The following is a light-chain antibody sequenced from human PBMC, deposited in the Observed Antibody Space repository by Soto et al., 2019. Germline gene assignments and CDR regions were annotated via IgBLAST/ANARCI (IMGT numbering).Light chain of an antibody. J-gene: IGKJ1*01. Sequence: EIVLTQSPGTLSLSPGGRATLSCRASQSVSSSYLAWFQQKPGQAPRLLIHGASSRATGTPDRFSGSGSGTDFTLTISRLEPEDFAVYYCQQYGSSPRTFGQGTKVEIK. CDR2: GAS. V-gene: IGKV3-20*01. CDR1: QSVSSSY. CDR3: QQYGSSPRT.